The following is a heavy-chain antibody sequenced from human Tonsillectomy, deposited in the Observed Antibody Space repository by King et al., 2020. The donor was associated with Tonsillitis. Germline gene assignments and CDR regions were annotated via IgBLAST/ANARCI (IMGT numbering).Heavy chain of an antibody. Sequence: VQLQESGPGLVKPSQTLSLTCTVSGDSISSGSYYWNWIRQPAGKGLEWIGRIYTSGSTNYNPSLKSRITMSVDTSKNQFSLKLSSVTAADTALYYCARRQNYGSRVVDIWGQGTMVTVSS. D-gene: IGHD3-10*01. V-gene: IGHV4-61*02. CDR3: ARRQNYGSRVVDI. J-gene: IGHJ3*02. CDR2: IYTSGST. CDR1: GDSISSGSYY.